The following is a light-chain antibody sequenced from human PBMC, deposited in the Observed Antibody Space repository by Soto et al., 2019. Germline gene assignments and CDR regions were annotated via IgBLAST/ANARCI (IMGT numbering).Light chain of an antibody. J-gene: IGKJ3*01. CDR1: QSVSSN. CDR3: QQSNNWPPLFT. V-gene: IGKV3-15*01. Sequence: EIVMTQSPATLSVSPGERATLSCRASQSVSSNLAWYQQKPGQAPRLLIYGASTRATGIPARFSGSGSGTEVTLTISSLQSEDFAVYYCQQSNNWPPLFTFGPGTTVDIK. CDR2: GAS.